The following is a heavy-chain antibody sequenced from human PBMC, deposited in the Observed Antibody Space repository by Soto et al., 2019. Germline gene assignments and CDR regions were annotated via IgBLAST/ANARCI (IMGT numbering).Heavy chain of an antibody. J-gene: IGHJ6*02. CDR1: GFTFSSYG. Sequence: QVQLVESGGGVVQPGRSLRLSCAASGFTFSSYGMHWVRQAPGKGLEWVAVISYDGSNKYYADSVKGRFTISRDNSKNTLYLQRNSLRAEDTVVYYCAKDKTVTTGEGGMDVRGQGTTVTVSS. CDR3: AKDKTVTTGEGGMDV. D-gene: IGHD4-17*01. V-gene: IGHV3-30*18. CDR2: ISYDGSNK.